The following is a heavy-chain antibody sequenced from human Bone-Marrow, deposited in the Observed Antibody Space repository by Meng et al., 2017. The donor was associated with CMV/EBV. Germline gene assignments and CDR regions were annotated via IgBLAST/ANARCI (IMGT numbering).Heavy chain of an antibody. Sequence: GGSLRLSCAASGFTFSSYAMHWVRQAPGKGLEWVAFIRYDGSNKYYADSVKGRFTISRDNSKNTLYLQMNSLRAEDTAVYYCANMGTYDFWSGYPPVILWGQGTLVTVSS. J-gene: IGHJ4*02. CDR3: ANMGTYDFWSGYPPVIL. D-gene: IGHD3-3*01. CDR1: GFTFSSYA. V-gene: IGHV3-30*02. CDR2: IRYDGSNK.